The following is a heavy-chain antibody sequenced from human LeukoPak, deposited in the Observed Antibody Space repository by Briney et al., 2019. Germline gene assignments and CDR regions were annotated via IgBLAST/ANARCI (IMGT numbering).Heavy chain of an antibody. Sequence: GGSLRLSCAASGFTFSSFAMTWVRQAPGKGLEWVSGFDGNGPNTYYADSVKGRFSISRDNSKNTLYLEMNSLRGEDTAVYSCARESGYYFDYWGQGTLVTVSS. CDR2: FDGNGPNT. CDR3: ARESGYYFDY. CDR1: GFTFSSFA. V-gene: IGHV3-23*01. J-gene: IGHJ4*02. D-gene: IGHD7-27*01.